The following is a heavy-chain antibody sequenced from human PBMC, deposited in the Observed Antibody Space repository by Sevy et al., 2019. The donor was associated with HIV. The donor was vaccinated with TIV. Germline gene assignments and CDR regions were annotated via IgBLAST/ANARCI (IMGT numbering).Heavy chain of an antibody. CDR2: ILHDGSNE. J-gene: IGHJ6*02. CDR1: RFNFSNYA. CDR3: AKVLRIVEIPAAIDYYYGMDV. Sequence: GGSLRLSCAASRFNFSNYAMHWVRQAPGKGLEWVALILHDGSNEHYGDSVKGRFTISRDNSKSTLYLQMNSLRAEDTAVYFCAKVLRIVEIPAAIDYYYGMDVWGQGTTVTVSS. V-gene: IGHV3-30*04. D-gene: IGHD2-2*01.